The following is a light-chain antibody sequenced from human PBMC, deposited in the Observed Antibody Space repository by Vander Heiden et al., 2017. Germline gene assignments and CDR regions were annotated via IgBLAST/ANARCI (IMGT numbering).Light chain of an antibody. CDR3: CSYAGSSTFAV. Sequence: QSALTQPASVSGSPGQSITISCTGTSSDVGSYNLVSWYQQHPGKAPKLMIYEVSKRPSGVSNRCSGSKSGNTASLTISGLQAEDEADYYCCSYAGSSTFAVFGGGTKRTVL. J-gene: IGLJ3*02. V-gene: IGLV2-23*02. CDR2: EVS. CDR1: SSDVGSYNL.